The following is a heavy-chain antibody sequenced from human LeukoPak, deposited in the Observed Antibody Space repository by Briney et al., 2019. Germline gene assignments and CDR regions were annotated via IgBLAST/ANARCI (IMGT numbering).Heavy chain of an antibody. D-gene: IGHD3-22*01. V-gene: IGHV3-23*01. CDR3: AKGWGYYDSSGYYPQNDAFDI. J-gene: IGHJ3*02. CDR1: GFTFSSYA. CDR2: ISGSGGST. Sequence: GGSLRLSCAASGFTFSSYAMHWVRQAPGKGLEWVSAISGSGGSTYYADSVKGRFTISRDNSKNTLYLQMNSLRAEDTAVYYCAKGWGYYDSSGYYPQNDAFDIWGQGTMVTVSS.